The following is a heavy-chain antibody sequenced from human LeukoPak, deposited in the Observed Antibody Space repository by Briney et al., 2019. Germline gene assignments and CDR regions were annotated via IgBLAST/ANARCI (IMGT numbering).Heavy chain of an antibody. V-gene: IGHV3-74*01. CDR2: INSDGSST. D-gene: IGHD2-8*02. Sequence: GGSLRLSCAASGFTFSSYLMHWVRQTPEKGLVWVSRINSDGSSTSYADSVKGRFTISRDNAKNTLYLQMNSLRVEDTAVYYCARDAGKLLVPYNWFDPWGQGTLVTVSS. CDR1: GFTFSSYL. CDR3: ARDAGKLLVPYNWFDP. J-gene: IGHJ5*02.